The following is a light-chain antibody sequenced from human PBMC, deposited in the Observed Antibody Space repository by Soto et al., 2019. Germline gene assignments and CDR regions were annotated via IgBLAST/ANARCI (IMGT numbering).Light chain of an antibody. CDR1: SSNIGAGYD. J-gene: IGLJ2*01. Sequence: QSVLTQPPSVSGAPGQRVTISCTGSSSNIGAGYDVHWYQQLPGTAPKLLIYSNTNRPSGVPVRFSGSKSGTSASLAIAGLQAEDEADYFCQSYDSSLTSVVFGGGTKVTVL. V-gene: IGLV1-40*01. CDR3: QSYDSSLTSVV. CDR2: SNT.